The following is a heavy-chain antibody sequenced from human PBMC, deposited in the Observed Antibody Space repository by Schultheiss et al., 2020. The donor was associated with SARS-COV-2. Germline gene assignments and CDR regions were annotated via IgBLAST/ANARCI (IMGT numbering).Heavy chain of an antibody. CDR1: GYTFTSYG. J-gene: IGHJ6*02. CDR2: MNPNSGNT. Sequence: ASVKVSCKASGYTFTSYGINWVRQATGQGLEWVGWMNPNSGNTGYAQKFQGRVTMTRNTSISTAYMELSSLRSEDTALYYCAKDLNPGIAAAGRGYSYGGYYYYGMDVWGQGTTVTVSS. D-gene: IGHD6-13*01. CDR3: AKDLNPGIAAAGRGYSYGGYYYYGMDV. V-gene: IGHV1-8*02.